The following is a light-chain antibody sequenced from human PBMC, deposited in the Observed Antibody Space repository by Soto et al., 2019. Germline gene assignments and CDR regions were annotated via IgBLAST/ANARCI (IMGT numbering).Light chain of an antibody. CDR3: QQYSSYLYI. V-gene: IGKV1-5*01. CDR2: DAS. CDR1: QSISNW. J-gene: IGKJ2*01. Sequence: DIQMTQFPSTLSAFVGDRVTITCRASQSISNWMAWYQQKPGKAPKLLIYDASNLESGVPSRFSGSGSGTEFTLTSSSLQPEDFATYYCQQYSSYLYIFGQGTKLEIK.